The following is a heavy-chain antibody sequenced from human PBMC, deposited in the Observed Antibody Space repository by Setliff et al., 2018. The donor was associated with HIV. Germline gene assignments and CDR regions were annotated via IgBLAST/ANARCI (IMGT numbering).Heavy chain of an antibody. J-gene: IGHJ4*02. CDR2: IFDSENT. D-gene: IGHD4-17*01. CDR3: AGGDLYGDYAFSY. V-gene: IGHV4-59*01. CDR1: NDSITYYY. Sequence: PSETLSLTCSVSNDSITYYYWNWIRQPPGKGLEWIGNIFDSENTNYNPSLKSRVTMSVDTSKNQFSLKLRSVTAADTAVYYCAGGDLYGDYAFSYWGQGTLVTVSS.